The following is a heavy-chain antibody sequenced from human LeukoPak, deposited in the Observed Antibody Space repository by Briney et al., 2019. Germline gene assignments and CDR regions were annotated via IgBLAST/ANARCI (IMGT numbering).Heavy chain of an antibody. CDR1: GFTFSSYW. D-gene: IGHD3-22*01. CDR3: ARDGYSYGDSSGYYGY. Sequence: PGGSLRLSCAASGFTFSSYWMSWVRQAPGKGLEWVGNIKQDGSEKYYVDSVKGRFTISRDNAKNSLYLQMNSLRAEDTAVYYCARDGYSYGDSSGYYGYWGQGTLVTVSS. V-gene: IGHV3-7*01. CDR2: IKQDGSEK. J-gene: IGHJ4*02.